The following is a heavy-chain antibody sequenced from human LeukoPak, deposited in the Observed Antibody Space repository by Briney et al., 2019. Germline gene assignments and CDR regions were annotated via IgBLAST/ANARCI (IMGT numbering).Heavy chain of an antibody. D-gene: IGHD3-9*01. CDR2: INHSGST. CDR1: GRSISSYY. Sequence: SETLSLTCTVSGRSISSYYWSWIRQPPGKGLEWIGEINHSGSTNYNPSLKSRVTISVDTSKNQFSLKLSSVTAADTAVYYCARGADFDWFSVADAFDIWGQGTMVTVSS. J-gene: IGHJ3*02. CDR3: ARGADFDWFSVADAFDI. V-gene: IGHV4-34*01.